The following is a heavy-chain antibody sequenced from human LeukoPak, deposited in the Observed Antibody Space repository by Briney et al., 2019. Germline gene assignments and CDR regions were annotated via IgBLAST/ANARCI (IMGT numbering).Heavy chain of an antibody. CDR1: GGSISSVSYY. J-gene: IGHJ5*02. V-gene: IGHV4-61*02. Sequence: SETLSLTCTVSGGSISSVSYYWSWIRHPAGKGLEWIGRIYTSGSTNYNPSLKSRVTISVDTSKNQFSLKLSSVTAADTAVYYCAREDLTSWGPGTLVTVSS. CDR2: IYTSGST. CDR3: AREDLTS. D-gene: IGHD3-9*01.